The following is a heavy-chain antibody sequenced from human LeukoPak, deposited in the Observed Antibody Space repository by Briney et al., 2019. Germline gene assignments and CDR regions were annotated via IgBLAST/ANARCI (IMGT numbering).Heavy chain of an antibody. Sequence: GESLKIYCKGSGYSFTSYWIGWVRQTPVQGLEWMGIIYPGDSDTRYSPSFQGQVTISADKSITTAYLQWSSLKASDTAMYYCARPGATDLDIWGQGTMVTVSS. J-gene: IGHJ3*02. V-gene: IGHV5-51*01. CDR1: GYSFTSYW. CDR2: IYPGDSDT. CDR3: ARPGATDLDI. D-gene: IGHD1-26*01.